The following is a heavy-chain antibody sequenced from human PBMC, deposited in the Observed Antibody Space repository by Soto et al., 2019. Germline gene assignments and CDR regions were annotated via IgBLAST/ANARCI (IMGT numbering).Heavy chain of an antibody. CDR3: ARDLWGYCGTDCYPLDV. V-gene: IGHV4-59*01. CDR2: MYNTGST. D-gene: IGHD2-21*02. Sequence: SETRSLTCTFSGGSISGYYRSLIRQPPGKGLEWIGYMYNTGSTVYNPSFKSRVTISVDTSKNQFSLKLNSVTAADTAVYYCARDLWGYCGTDCYPLDVWGQGTTVT. CDR1: GGSISGYY. J-gene: IGHJ6*02.